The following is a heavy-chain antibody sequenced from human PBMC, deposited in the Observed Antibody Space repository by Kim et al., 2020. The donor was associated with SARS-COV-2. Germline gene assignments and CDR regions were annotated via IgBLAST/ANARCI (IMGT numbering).Heavy chain of an antibody. V-gene: IGHV1-24*01. CDR1: GDTLTDLS. CDR2: FVPVVGAT. CDR3: ATAPSITGTMPNYNYYCGMDV. D-gene: IGHD1-7*01. J-gene: IGHJ6*02. Sequence: ASVKVSCKASGDTLTDLSMHWVRQAPGQGLEWMGGFVPVVGATIYAQKFQGRVTITEDTSTDTAYMELSSLRSEDTAVYYCATAPSITGTMPNYNYYCGMDVWGQGTTVTVSS.